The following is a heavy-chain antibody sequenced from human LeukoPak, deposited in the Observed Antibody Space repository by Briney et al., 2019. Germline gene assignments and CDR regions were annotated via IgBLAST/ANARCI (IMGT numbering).Heavy chain of an antibody. J-gene: IGHJ4*02. V-gene: IGHV4-34*01. Sequence: SETLSLTCAVYGGSFSGYYRSWIRQPPGKGLEWIGEINHSGSTNYNPSLKSRVTISVDTSKNQFSLKLSSVTAADTAVYYCARGLGVGATGWGQGTLVTVSS. CDR3: ARGLGVGATG. CDR2: INHSGST. D-gene: IGHD1-26*01. CDR1: GGSFSGYY.